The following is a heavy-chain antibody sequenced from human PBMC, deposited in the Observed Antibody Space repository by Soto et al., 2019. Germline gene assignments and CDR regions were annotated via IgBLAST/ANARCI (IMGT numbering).Heavy chain of an antibody. CDR3: VRRSKNTRTPVVGFDP. J-gene: IGHJ5*02. D-gene: IGHD2-15*01. CDR2: ISRSGNT. V-gene: IGHV4-34*01. CDR1: GGSLSGYY. Sequence: SETLSLTCAVYGGSLSGYYWSWIRQSPGKGLEWIGDISRSGNTNYNPSLKSRVTISRDTSKNQFSLSMTSVTAADTAFYYCVRRSKNTRTPVVGFDPWGQATLVTVSS.